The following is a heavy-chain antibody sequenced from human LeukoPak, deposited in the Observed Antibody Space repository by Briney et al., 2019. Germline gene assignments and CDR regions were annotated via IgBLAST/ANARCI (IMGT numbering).Heavy chain of an antibody. J-gene: IGHJ4*02. V-gene: IGHV3-11*04. D-gene: IGHD3-10*01. CDR1: GFTFNDYY. Sequence: GGSLRLSCAASGFTFNDYYMSWIRQAPGKGLEWVSYISVSASTIYYADSVKGRFTISRDNSKNTLYLQMNSLRAEDTAVYYCAKDGGYYGSGSYYNHFDYWGQGTLVTVSS. CDR2: ISVSASTI. CDR3: AKDGGYYGSGSYYNHFDY.